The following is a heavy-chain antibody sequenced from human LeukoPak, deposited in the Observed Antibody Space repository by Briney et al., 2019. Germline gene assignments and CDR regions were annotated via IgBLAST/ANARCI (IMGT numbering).Heavy chain of an antibody. CDR2: ISGSGGST. Sequence: GGSQRLSCAASGFTFSSYAMSWVRQAPGKGLEGVSAISGSGGSTYYADSVKGRFTISRDNSKNTLYLQMNSLRAEDTAVYYCAKRGGWYRWFDPWGQGTLVTVSS. D-gene: IGHD6-19*01. J-gene: IGHJ5*02. V-gene: IGHV3-23*01. CDR1: GFTFSSYA. CDR3: AKRGGWYRWFDP.